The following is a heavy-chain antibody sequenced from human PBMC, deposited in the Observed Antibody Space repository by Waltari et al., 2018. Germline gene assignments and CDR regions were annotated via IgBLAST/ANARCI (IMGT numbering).Heavy chain of an antibody. CDR3: AGGPGTYWSGLLDY. CDR1: GLTLSKVW. Sequence: DVQLVESGGTLVKPGGSLRLSCEVSGLTLSKVWLGGVRQAPGKGLEWVCHIKSKIDGGSTDYAAPVSGRFSISRDDSKNMLFLEMNSLKTEDTAVYYCAGGPGTYWSGLLDYWGQGAQVTVSS. J-gene: IGHJ4*02. V-gene: IGHV3-15*02. D-gene: IGHD3-3*01. CDR2: IKSKIDGGST.